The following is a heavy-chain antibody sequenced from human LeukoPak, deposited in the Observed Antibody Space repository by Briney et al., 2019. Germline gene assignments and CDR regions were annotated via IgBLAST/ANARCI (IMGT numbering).Heavy chain of an antibody. CDR3: ATINLKAIAAGDAFDI. V-gene: IGHV1-24*01. CDR1: GYTLTELS. Sequence: ASVKVSCKVSGYTLTELSMHWVRQAPGKGLEWMGGFDPEDGETIYAQKFQGRVTMTEDTSTDTAYMELSSLRSEGTAVYYCATINLKAIAAGDAFDIWGQGTMVTVSS. D-gene: IGHD6-13*01. CDR2: FDPEDGET. J-gene: IGHJ3*02.